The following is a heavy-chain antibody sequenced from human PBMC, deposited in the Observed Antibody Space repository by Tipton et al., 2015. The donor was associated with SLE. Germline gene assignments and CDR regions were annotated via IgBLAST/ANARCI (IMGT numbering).Heavy chain of an antibody. J-gene: IGHJ4*02. Sequence: VQLVQSGAEVKKPGSSVKVSCKASGGTFSSYAISWVRQAPGKGLEWVSAISGSGGSTYYADSVKGRFTISRDNSKNTLYLQMNSLRAEDTAVYYCAKMRHSSSWYYFDYWGQGTLVTVSS. CDR2: ISGSGGST. CDR3: AKMRHSSSWYYFDY. D-gene: IGHD6-13*01. V-gene: IGHV3-23*04. CDR1: GGTFSSYA.